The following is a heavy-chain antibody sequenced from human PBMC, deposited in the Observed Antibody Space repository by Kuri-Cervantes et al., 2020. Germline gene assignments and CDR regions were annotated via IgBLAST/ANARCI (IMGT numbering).Heavy chain of an antibody. D-gene: IGHD3-22*01. CDR3: ARRPDSSGYSYHFDY. CDR1: VYSISSNYF. V-gene: IGHV4-38-2*01. J-gene: IGHJ4*02. Sequence: SQTLSLTGAVSVYSISSNYFWGWIRQPPGKGLELIGTLYHSGNTYYNPSLESRVTITLDTSKNQFSLELTSVTAADTAVYYCARRPDSSGYSYHFDYWGQETLVTVSS. CDR2: LYHSGNT.